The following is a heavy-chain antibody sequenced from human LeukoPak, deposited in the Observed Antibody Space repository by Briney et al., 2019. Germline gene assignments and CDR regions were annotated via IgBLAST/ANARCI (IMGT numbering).Heavy chain of an antibody. D-gene: IGHD2-2*01. V-gene: IGHV4-30-4*08. J-gene: IGHJ4*02. CDR3: ARVGISYCSSTSCLNFDY. CDR2: IYYSGST. Sequence: SETLSLTCTVSGGSISSGDYYWSWIRQPPGKGLEWIGYIYYSGSTYCNPSLKRRATISVDTSKNQFSLKLSSVTDADTAVYYCARVGISYCSSTSCLNFDYWGQGTLVTVSS. CDR1: GGSISSGDYY.